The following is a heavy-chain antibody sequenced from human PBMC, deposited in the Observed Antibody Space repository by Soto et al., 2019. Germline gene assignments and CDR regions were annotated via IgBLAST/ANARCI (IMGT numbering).Heavy chain of an antibody. CDR1: GDSFSNYW. Sequence: PGESLKISCKGSGDSFSNYWIGWVRQMPGKGLEWMGIIYPGDSDTRYSPSFQGQVTISADKSISTAYLQWSSLKASDTAMYYCAKGAHITDYYYYGMDVWGQGTTVTVSS. CDR2: IYPGDSDT. CDR3: AKGAHITDYYYYGMDV. J-gene: IGHJ6*02. V-gene: IGHV5-51*01.